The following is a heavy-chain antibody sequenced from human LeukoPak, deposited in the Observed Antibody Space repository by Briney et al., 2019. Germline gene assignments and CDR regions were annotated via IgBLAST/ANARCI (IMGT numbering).Heavy chain of an antibody. CDR3: ARSPQLSGYDFDY. D-gene: IGHD5-12*01. V-gene: IGHV1-8*01. Sequence: ASVKVSCKASGYTFTSYDINWVRQATGQGLEWMGWMNPNSGNTGYAQKFQGRVTMTTDTSTSTAYMELRSLRSDDTAVYYCARSPQLSGYDFDYWGQGTLVTVSS. CDR2: MNPNSGNT. CDR1: GYTFTSYD. J-gene: IGHJ4*02.